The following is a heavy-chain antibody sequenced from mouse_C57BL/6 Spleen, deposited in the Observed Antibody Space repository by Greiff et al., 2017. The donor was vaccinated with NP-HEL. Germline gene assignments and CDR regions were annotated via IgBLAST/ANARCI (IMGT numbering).Heavy chain of an antibody. J-gene: IGHJ2*01. V-gene: IGHV1-39*01. CDR3: ARSGGDFDD. CDR2: INPNYGTT. D-gene: IGHD1-1*02. Sequence: EVQLQQSGPELVKPGASVKISCKVSGYSFTDYNMNWVKQSNGKSLEWIGVINPNYGTTSYNQKFKGKATLTVDQPSSQAYMQLNSVTSEGSRVYYCARSGGDFDDWGQGTTLTVSS. CDR1: GYSFTDYN.